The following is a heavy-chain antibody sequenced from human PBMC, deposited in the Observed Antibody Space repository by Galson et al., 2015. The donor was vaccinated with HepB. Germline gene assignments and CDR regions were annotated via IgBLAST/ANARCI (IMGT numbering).Heavy chain of an antibody. J-gene: IGHJ4*02. CDR1: EFTFSSSA. D-gene: IGHD1-26*01. CDR3: AKDTERYGGALPEY. Sequence: SLRLSCAASEFTFSSSAMHWVRQAPGKGLEWVAVISSDGSNQHYADSVKGRFTISRDNSKNTLYLQMNSLRPEDTAVYYCAKDTERYGGALPEYWGQGTLVTVSS. CDR2: ISSDGSNQ. V-gene: IGHV3-30*18.